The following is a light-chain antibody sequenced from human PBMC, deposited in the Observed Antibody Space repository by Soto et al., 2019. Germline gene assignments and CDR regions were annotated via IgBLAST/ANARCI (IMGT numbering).Light chain of an antibody. CDR1: QSISSSY. Sequence: EIVLTQSPGTLSLSPGEGATLSCRASQSISSSYLAWYQQKPGQAPRLLIYAASTRATGIPARFSGSGSGTEFTLTISSLQSEDFAVYYCQQYNNWRTFGQGTKV. V-gene: IGKV3-15*01. J-gene: IGKJ1*01. CDR2: AAS. CDR3: QQYNNWRT.